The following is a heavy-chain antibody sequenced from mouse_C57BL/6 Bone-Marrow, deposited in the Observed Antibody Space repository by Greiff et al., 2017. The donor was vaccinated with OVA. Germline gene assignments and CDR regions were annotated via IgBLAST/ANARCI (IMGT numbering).Heavy chain of an antibody. V-gene: IGHV1-82*01. CDR3: ARRGRSPYDFDY. CDR1: GYAFSSSW. CDR2: IYPGDGDT. J-gene: IGHJ2*01. D-gene: IGHD2-14*01. Sequence: VKLQQSGPELVKPGASVKISCKASGYAFSSSWMNWVKQRPGKGLEWIGRIYPGDGDTNYNGKFKGKATLTADKSSSPAYMQLSSLTSEDSAVYVCARRGRSPYDFDYWGQGTTLTVSS.